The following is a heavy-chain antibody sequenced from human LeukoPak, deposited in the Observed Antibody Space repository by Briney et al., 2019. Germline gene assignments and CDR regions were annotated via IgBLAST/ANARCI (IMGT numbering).Heavy chain of an antibody. Sequence: SETLSLTCTVSGGSVSSGSYYWSWIRQPPGKGLEWIGYIYYSGSTNYNPSLKSRVTISVDTSKNQFPLKLSSVTAADTAVYYCARDRGDYYGSGSYYYGMDVWGKGTTVTVCS. V-gene: IGHV4-61*01. CDR3: ARDRGDYYGSGSYYYGMDV. CDR2: IYYSGST. J-gene: IGHJ6*04. CDR1: GGSVSSGSYY. D-gene: IGHD3-10*01.